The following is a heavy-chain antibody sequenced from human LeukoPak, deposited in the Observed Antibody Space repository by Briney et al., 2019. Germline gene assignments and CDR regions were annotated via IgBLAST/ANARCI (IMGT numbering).Heavy chain of an antibody. J-gene: IGHJ4*02. D-gene: IGHD3-22*01. CDR3: ARETQLPYYYDSSGFP. CDR2: ISGSGGST. Sequence: GGSLRLSCAASGFTFSSYAMSWVRQAPGKGLEWVSAISGSGGSTYYADSVKGRFTISRDNAKNSLYLQMNSLRAEDTAVYYCARETQLPYYYDSSGFPWGQGTLVTVSS. CDR1: GFTFSSYA. V-gene: IGHV3-23*01.